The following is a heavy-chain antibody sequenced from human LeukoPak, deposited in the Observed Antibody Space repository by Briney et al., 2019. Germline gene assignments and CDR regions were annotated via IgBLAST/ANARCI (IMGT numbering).Heavy chain of an antibody. CDR1: GFSFFDYA. CDR3: AKDRQPPGGVIELPPLDV. V-gene: IGHV3-23*01. Sequence: GGSLRLSCAASGFSFFDYAMSWVRQAPGKGLEWVSTISGSGGDTFYADSVKGRFTISRDAAKNTLFLQMNSLRAEDTAVYYCAKDRQPPGGVIELPPLDVWGQGTTVTVSS. D-gene: IGHD3-16*01. CDR2: ISGSGGDT. J-gene: IGHJ6*02.